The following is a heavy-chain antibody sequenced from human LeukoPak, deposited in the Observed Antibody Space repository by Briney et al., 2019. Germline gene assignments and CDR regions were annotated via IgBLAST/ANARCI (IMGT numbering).Heavy chain of an antibody. CDR1: GGSFSGYY. D-gene: IGHD6-19*01. J-gene: IGHJ4*02. CDR3: ARVGLGSGWYLGQPSDY. CDR2: INHSGST. V-gene: IGHV4-34*01. Sequence: PSEPLSLTCAVYGGSFSGYYWSWIRNPPGKGLEWIGEINHSGSTNYNPSLKSRVTISVDTSKNQFSLKLNSVTAADTAVYYCARVGLGSGWYLGQPSDYWGQGTLVTVSS.